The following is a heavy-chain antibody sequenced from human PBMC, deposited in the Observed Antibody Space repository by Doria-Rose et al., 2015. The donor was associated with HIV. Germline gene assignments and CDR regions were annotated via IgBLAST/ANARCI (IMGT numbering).Heavy chain of an antibody. Sequence: SGPVLVKPTETLTLTCTVSGVSLSSPGMGVSWIRQPPGTALEWLANIFSDDESSYKTSLKSRLPISRGTSKSQVVLTMTDMDPVDTATYYCARIKSSRWYHKYYFDFWGQGALVIVSA. CDR1: GVSLSSPGMG. CDR2: IFSDDES. CDR3: ARIKSSRWYHKYYFDF. D-gene: IGHD6-13*01. V-gene: IGHV2-26*01. J-gene: IGHJ4*02.